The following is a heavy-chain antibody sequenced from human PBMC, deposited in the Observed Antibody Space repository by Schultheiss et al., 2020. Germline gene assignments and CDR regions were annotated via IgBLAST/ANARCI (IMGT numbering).Heavy chain of an antibody. CDR3: ARASRQYYDFWSGSENDY. CDR2: IYSGGST. Sequence: GGSLRLSCAASGFTYSSYAMSWVRQAPGKGLEWVSVIYSGGSTYYADSVKGRFTISRDNAKNSLYLQMSSLRDEDTAVYYCARASRQYYDFWSGSENDYWGQGTLVTVSS. CDR1: GFTYSSYA. D-gene: IGHD3-3*01. J-gene: IGHJ4*02. V-gene: IGHV3-66*01.